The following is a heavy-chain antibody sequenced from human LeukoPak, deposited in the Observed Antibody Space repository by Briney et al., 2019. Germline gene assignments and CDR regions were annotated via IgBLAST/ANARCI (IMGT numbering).Heavy chain of an antibody. D-gene: IGHD3-10*01. CDR1: GFTFDDYA. Sequence: HPGGSLTLSCAASGFTFDDYAMHWVRQAPGKGMEWVSGISWNSGGIDYADSVKGRFTISRDNGKNSLYLQMNSLRAEDTALYYCAKDKGYGFGSFIDYWGQGTLVTVSS. CDR2: ISWNSGGI. J-gene: IGHJ4*02. V-gene: IGHV3-9*01. CDR3: AKDKGYGFGSFIDY.